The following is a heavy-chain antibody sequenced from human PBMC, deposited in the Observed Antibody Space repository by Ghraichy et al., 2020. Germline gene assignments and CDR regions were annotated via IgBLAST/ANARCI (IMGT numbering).Heavy chain of an antibody. V-gene: IGHV3-7*01. Sequence: GGSLRLSCAASGFTFSNYWMTWYRQAPGKGLEWVAIIKPDGSEKYYVDSVKGRFTISRDNAENSLHLQMNSLRAEDTAVYYCARDLWVTAPGIWGQGTIGTVPS. CDR3: ARDLWVTAPGI. CDR2: IKPDGSEK. D-gene: IGHD2-21*02. J-gene: IGHJ3*02. CDR1: GFTFSNYW.